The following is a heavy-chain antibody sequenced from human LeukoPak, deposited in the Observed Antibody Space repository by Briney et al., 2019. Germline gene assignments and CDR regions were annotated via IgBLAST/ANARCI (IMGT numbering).Heavy chain of an antibody. D-gene: IGHD3-22*01. CDR2: INPNSGGT. V-gene: IGHV1-2*02. CDR3: AREPHYYDSSGYSGIDY. Sequence: ASVKVSCKASGYTFTGYYMHWVRQAPGQGLEWMGWINPNSGGTNYAQKFQGRVTMTRDTSISTAYMELSRLRSDDTAVYYCAREPHYYDSSGYSGIDYWAREPWSPSPQ. J-gene: IGHJ4*02. CDR1: GYTFTGYY.